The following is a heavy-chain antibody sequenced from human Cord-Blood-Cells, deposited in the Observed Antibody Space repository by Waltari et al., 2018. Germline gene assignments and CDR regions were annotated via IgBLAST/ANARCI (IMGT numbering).Heavy chain of an antibody. CDR3: ARDLTPNTLGYCSGGSCYYYYGMDV. J-gene: IGHJ6*02. D-gene: IGHD2-15*01. V-gene: IGHV1-3*01. CDR2: TNAGNGNT. CDR1: GYTSPSYA. Sequence: QVQLVQSGAEVKKPGASAQVSSKASGYTSPSYAIHWVRQAPGQRLKGIGWTNAGNGNTKYSQKFQGRGTITRDTSASTAYMELSSLRSEDTAVYYCARDLTPNTLGYCSGGSCYYYYGMDVWGQGTTVTVSS.